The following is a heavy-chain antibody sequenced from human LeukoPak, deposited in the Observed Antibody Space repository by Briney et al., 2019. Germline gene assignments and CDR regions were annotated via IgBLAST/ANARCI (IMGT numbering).Heavy chain of an antibody. D-gene: IGHD4-11*01. CDR3: ARVSNQKARPLDV. Sequence: PGGSLRLSCAASGFTFSSYSMNWVRQAPGKGLEWVSYISSSSSTIYYADSVKGRFTISRDNAKNSLYLQMNSLRAEDTAVYYCARVSNQKARPLDVWGKGTTVTVSS. CDR1: GFTFSSYS. J-gene: IGHJ6*04. CDR2: ISSSSSTI. V-gene: IGHV3-48*04.